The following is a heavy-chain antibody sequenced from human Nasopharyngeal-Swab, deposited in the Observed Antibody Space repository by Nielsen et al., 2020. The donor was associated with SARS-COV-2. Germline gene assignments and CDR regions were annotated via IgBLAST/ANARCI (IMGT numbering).Heavy chain of an antibody. D-gene: IGHD1-26*01. CDR1: GSSFTTYW. Sequence: GASLKISCTASGSSFTTYWIGGVRQMAGKGLEWMGIIYPGDSNTRYSPSFQGQVTISDDKYSSTAYLQWSSLKASDTAIYYCARPMRPMGHYYFGMDVWGQGTTVTVSS. CDR2: IYPGDSNT. V-gene: IGHV5-51*01. J-gene: IGHJ6*02. CDR3: ARPMRPMGHYYFGMDV.